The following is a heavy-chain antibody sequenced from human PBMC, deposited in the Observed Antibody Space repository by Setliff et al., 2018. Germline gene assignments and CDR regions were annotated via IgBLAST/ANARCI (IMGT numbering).Heavy chain of an antibody. CDR1: GFVFSTYD. CDR2: ISHSNTYI. Sequence: GGSLRLSCAASGFVFSTYDMSWVRQAPGKGLEWVSSISHSNTYIYYADSVKGRFTISRDNAKNSVYLQMNSLRAEDTAVYYCASANTTGYYYFDYWGQGTLVTVSS. V-gene: IGHV3-21*01. D-gene: IGHD1-26*01. CDR3: ASANTTGYYYFDY. J-gene: IGHJ4*02.